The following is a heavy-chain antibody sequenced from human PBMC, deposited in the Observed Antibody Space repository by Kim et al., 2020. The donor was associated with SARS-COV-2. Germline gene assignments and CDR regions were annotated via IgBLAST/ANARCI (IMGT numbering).Heavy chain of an antibody. J-gene: IGHJ4*02. Sequence: SETLSPTCTVSGDSISYYYCSWIRQFPGKGLEWIGYIYYGGTTDYNPSLKSRVTISIDTSKNEFSLELTSVTAADTAIYYCVRSEGRASWRQFDYWGQG. D-gene: IGHD2-2*01. CDR1: GDSISYYY. CDR3: VRSEGRASWRQFDY. V-gene: IGHV4-59*01. CDR2: IYYGGTT.